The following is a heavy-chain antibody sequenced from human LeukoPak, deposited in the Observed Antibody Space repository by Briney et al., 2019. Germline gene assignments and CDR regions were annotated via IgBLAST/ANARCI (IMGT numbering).Heavy chain of an antibody. CDR3: AKVGSYYDSSGYYLVEYYFDY. J-gene: IGHJ4*02. CDR2: ISGNGGRT. V-gene: IGHV3-23*01. CDR1: AFTFRNYA. Sequence: EGSLRLSCAASAFTFRNYAMSWVRQAPGKGLEWVSTISGNGGRTYDADSVKGRFTISRDNSKNTLYLQMNSLRAEDTAVYYCAKVGSYYDSSGYYLVEYYFDYRGQGTLVTVSS. D-gene: IGHD3-22*01.